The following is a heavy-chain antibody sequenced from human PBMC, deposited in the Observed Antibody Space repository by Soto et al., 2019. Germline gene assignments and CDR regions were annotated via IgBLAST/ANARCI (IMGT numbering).Heavy chain of an antibody. J-gene: IGHJ5*02. D-gene: IGHD6-6*01. CDR1: GFSLSTSGVG. V-gene: IGHV2-5*01. Sequence: QITLKESGPTLVKPTQTLTLTCTFSGFSLSTSGVGVGWIRQPPGKALEWLALIYWNDDKRYSPSLKSRLTITKDTSKNQVVLTMTNMDPVDTATYYCARSSSIAARIYRGWFDPWGQGTLVTVSS. CDR3: ARSSSIAARIYRGWFDP. CDR2: IYWNDDK.